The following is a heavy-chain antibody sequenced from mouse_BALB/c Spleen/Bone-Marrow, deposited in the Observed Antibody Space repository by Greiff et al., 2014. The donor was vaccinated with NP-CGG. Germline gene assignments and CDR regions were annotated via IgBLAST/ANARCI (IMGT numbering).Heavy chain of an antibody. CDR2: INSGGSYT. V-gene: IGHV5-9-3*01. D-gene: IGHD4-1*01. CDR3: ARCDWDEAMDY. CDR1: GFTFSSYA. J-gene: IGHJ4*01. Sequence: EVQLVESGGGLVKPGGSLKLSCAASGFTFSSYAMSWVRQTPEKRLEWVATINSGGSYTYYPDSVKGRFTISRDNAKNTLYMQMSSLRSEDTAMYYCARCDWDEAMDYWGQGTSVTVST.